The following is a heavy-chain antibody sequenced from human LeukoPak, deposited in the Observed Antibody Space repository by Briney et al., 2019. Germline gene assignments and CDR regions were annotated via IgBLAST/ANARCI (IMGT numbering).Heavy chain of an antibody. CDR2: IYTSGST. V-gene: IGHV4-61*02. D-gene: IGHD3-9*01. J-gene: IGHJ4*02. Sequence: SETLSLTCTVSGGSISSGSYYWSWIRQPAGKGLEWIGRIYTSGSTNYNPSLKSRVTISVDTSKNQFSLKLSSVTAADTAVYYCARERYFDWLLPFDYWGQGTLVTVSS. CDR1: GGSISSGSYY. CDR3: ARERYFDWLLPFDY.